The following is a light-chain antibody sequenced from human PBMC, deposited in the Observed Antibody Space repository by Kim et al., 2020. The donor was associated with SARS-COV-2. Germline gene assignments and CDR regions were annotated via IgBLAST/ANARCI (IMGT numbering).Light chain of an antibody. CDR2: WAS. Sequence: ATINCKSSQSVLYSSNNKNYLAWYQQKPGQPPKLLIYWASTRESGVPDRFSGSGSGTDFTLTISSLQAEDVAVYYCQQYYSTPLTFGGGTKLEI. J-gene: IGKJ4*01. V-gene: IGKV4-1*01. CDR3: QQYYSTPLT. CDR1: QSVLYSSNNKNY.